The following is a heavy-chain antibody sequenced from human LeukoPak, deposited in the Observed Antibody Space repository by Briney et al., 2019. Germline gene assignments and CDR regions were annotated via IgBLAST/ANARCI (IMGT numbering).Heavy chain of an antibody. V-gene: IGHV3-30*04. CDR2: IQSDGSIK. D-gene: IGHD2-2*01. J-gene: IGHJ4*02. CDR1: GFTFSSYA. Sequence: GRSLRLSCAASGFTFSSYAMHWVRQAPGKGLEWVAFIQSDGSIKYYADSVRGRFTVSRDNSKNTLYLQMNSLRTEDTAVYYCAKQGRVIPALLYYSDYWGQGTLVTVSS. CDR3: AKQGRVIPALLYYSDY.